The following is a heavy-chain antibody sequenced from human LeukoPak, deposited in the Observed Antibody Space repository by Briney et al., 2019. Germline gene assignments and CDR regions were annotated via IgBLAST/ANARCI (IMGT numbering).Heavy chain of an antibody. CDR1: GGTFSSYA. Sequence: ASVKVSCKASGGTFSSYAISWVRQAPGQGLEWMGRIIPILGIANYAQKFQGRVTITADKSTSTAYMELSSLRSEDTAVCYCARDWAATMRNLYYFDYWGQGTLVTVSS. D-gene: IGHD5-24*01. CDR2: IIPILGIA. J-gene: IGHJ4*02. V-gene: IGHV1-69*04. CDR3: ARDWAATMRNLYYFDY.